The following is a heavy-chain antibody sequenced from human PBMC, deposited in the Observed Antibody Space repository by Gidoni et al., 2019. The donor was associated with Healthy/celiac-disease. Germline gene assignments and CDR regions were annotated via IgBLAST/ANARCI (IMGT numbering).Heavy chain of an antibody. V-gene: IGHV3-23*01. Sequence: EVQLLESGGGLVQPGGSLRLSCAASGFTFSSFAMTSVRQGPGKGLEWVSGIGVSAANTYYADSVKGRFTISRDNSKNTRYLQMNSLRAEDTAVYYCAKRSSSWYEDYWGQGTLVTVSS. CDR1: GFTFSSFA. CDR3: AKRSSSWYEDY. D-gene: IGHD6-13*01. J-gene: IGHJ4*02. CDR2: IGVSAANT.